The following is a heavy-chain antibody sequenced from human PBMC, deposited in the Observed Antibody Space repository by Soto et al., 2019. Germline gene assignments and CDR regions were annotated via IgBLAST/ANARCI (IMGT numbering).Heavy chain of an antibody. D-gene: IGHD6-19*01. CDR1: GFTFSDFY. CDR2: ISSRGSST. J-gene: IGHJ6*02. Sequence: GGSLRLSCVAPGFTFSDFYMTWIRQAPGKGLEWVSYISSRGSSTYYADSVKGRFTISRDNSKNTLYLQMNSLRAEDTAVYYCAKVLGIAVAGTDVWGQGTTVTVSS. CDR3: AKVLGIAVAGTDV. V-gene: IGHV3-11*01.